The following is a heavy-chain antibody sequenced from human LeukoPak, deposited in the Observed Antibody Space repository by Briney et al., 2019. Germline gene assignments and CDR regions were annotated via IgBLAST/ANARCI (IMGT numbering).Heavy chain of an antibody. CDR3: ARQAVLGVATTDYYYMDV. J-gene: IGHJ6*03. V-gene: IGHV3-21*01. Sequence: GGSLRLSCAASGFTFSCYSMNWVRQAPGKGLEWVSSISSSSSYIYYADSVKGRFTISRDNAKNSLYLQMNSLRAEDSAVYYCARQAVLGVATTDYYYMDVWGKGTTVTVSS. CDR2: ISSSSSYI. CDR1: GFTFSCYS. D-gene: IGHD5-12*01.